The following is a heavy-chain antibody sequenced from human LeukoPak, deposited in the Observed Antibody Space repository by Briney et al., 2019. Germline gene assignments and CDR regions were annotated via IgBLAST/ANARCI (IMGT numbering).Heavy chain of an antibody. D-gene: IGHD3-3*01. J-gene: IGHJ5*02. CDR1: GYTFTGYY. V-gene: IGHV1-2*02. CDR3: AGGSFDDFWSGYYAKNWFDP. Sequence: ASVKVSCKASGYTFTGYYMHWVRQAPGQGLEWMGWINPNSGGTNYAQKFQGRVTMTRDTSISTAYMELSRLRSDDTAVYYCAGGSFDDFWSGYYAKNWFDPWGQGTLVTVSS. CDR2: INPNSGGT.